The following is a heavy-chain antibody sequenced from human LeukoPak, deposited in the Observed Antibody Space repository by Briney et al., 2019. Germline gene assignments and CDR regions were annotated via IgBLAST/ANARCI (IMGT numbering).Heavy chain of an antibody. CDR1: GGSFRGYY. J-gene: IGHJ4*02. CDR3: AKGRGSGSYYNDY. Sequence: SETLSLTXAVYGGSFRGYYWTWIRQPPGKGLEWIGEINRGGDTAYNPSLQSRVTISIDTPKNQISLMLTSVTAADTAVYYCAKGRGSGSYYNDYWGQGTLVTVSS. CDR2: INRGGDT. D-gene: IGHD3-10*01. V-gene: IGHV4-34*01.